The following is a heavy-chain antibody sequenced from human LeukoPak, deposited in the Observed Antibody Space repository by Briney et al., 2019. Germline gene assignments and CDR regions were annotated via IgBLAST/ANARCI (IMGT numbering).Heavy chain of an antibody. Sequence: TETLSLTCAVYGGSFSGYSWSWIPQPPGKGLEWIGEINHSGSTNYNPSLKSRVTISVDTSKKQFSLKLSSVTAADTAVYYCARGRLLMWFDPWGQGTLVTVSS. CDR3: ARGRLLMWFDP. D-gene: IGHD3-16*01. V-gene: IGHV4-34*01. CDR1: GGSFSGYS. J-gene: IGHJ5*02. CDR2: INHSGST.